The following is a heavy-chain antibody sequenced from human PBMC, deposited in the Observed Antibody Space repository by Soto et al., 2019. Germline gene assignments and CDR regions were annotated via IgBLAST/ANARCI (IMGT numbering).Heavy chain of an antibody. D-gene: IGHD2-15*01. CDR3: ASDHGSCSGGSCLNWFDP. V-gene: IGHV1-69*13. Sequence: ASVKVSCKASGGTFSSYAISWVRQAPGQGLEWMGGIIPIFGTANYAQKFQGRVTITADESTSTAYMELSSLRSEDTAVFYCASDHGSCSGGSCLNWFDPWGQGTLVTVSS. J-gene: IGHJ5*02. CDR2: IIPIFGTA. CDR1: GGTFSSYA.